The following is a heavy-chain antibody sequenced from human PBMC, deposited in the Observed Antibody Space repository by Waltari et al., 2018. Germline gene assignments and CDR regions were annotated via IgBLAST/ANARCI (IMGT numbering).Heavy chain of an antibody. J-gene: IGHJ4*02. CDR3: GYGSGSYWFSPVDY. CDR2: INHSEST. V-gene: IGHV4-34*01. Sequence: QVQLQQWGAGLLKPSETLSLTCAVYGGSFSGYYWSWIRQPPGKGLEWIGEINHSESTNYNPSLKSRVTISVDTSKNQFSLKLSSVTAADTAVYYCGYGSGSYWFSPVDYWGQGTLVTVSS. CDR1: GGSFSGYY. D-gene: IGHD3-10*01.